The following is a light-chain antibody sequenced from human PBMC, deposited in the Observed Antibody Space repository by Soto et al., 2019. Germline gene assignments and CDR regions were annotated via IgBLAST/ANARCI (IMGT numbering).Light chain of an antibody. CDR3: QQRSNWIP. V-gene: IGKV3-11*01. CDR1: QSLSSSY. Sequence: IWFTQNPSTLSLSPRERSTLSFRASQSLSSSYLAWYQQKPGQAPRLLIYDASNRATGIPARFSGSGSGTDFTPTISSLEPEDFAVYYCQQRSNWIPFGQGTRLEIK. J-gene: IGKJ5*01. CDR2: DAS.